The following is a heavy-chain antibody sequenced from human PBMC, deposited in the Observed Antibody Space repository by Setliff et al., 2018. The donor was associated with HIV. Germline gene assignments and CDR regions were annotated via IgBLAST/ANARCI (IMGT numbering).Heavy chain of an antibody. J-gene: IGHJ4*02. CDR2: ISSSGSTI. V-gene: IGHV3-48*03. Sequence: GGSLRLSCAASGFTFSSYEMNWVRQAPGKGLEWVSYISSSGSTIYYADSVKGRFTISRDNAKKSLYLQMNSLKTEDTGVYYCTPPPGTYWGQGTLVTVSS. CDR3: TPPPGTY. CDR1: GFTFSSYE. D-gene: IGHD1-1*01.